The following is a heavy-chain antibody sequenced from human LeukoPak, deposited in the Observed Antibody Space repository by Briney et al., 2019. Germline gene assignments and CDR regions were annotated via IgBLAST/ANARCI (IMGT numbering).Heavy chain of an antibody. CDR2: VYHSGSS. V-gene: IGHV4-38-2*02. CDR3: ARVVPRWGSSWAEPYNWFDP. CDR1: GYSITTGYY. D-gene: IGHD6-13*01. Sequence: PSETLSLTCSVSGYSITTGYYWAWIRQAPGKGLEWIGDVYHSGSSYYNPSLQSRVTISVDTSKNQFSLELTSVTAADTAVYYCARVVPRWGSSWAEPYNWFDPWGQGILAIVSS. J-gene: IGHJ5*01.